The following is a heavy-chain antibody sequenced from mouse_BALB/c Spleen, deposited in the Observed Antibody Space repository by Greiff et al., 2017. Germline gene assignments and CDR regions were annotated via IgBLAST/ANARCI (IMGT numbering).Heavy chain of an antibody. D-gene: IGHD2-3*01. CDR3: ARHDGCAMDY. Sequence: EVKLVESGGDLVKPGGSLKLSCAASGFTFSSYGMSWVRQTPDKRLEWVATISSGGSYTYYPDSVKWRFTISRDNAKNTLYLQMSSLKSEDTAMYYCARHDGCAMDYWGQGTSVTVSS. V-gene: IGHV5-6*01. CDR2: ISSGGSYT. CDR1: GFTFSSYG. J-gene: IGHJ4*01.